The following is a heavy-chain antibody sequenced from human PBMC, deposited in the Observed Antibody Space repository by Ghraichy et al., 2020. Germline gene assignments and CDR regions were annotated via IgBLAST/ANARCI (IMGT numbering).Heavy chain of an antibody. D-gene: IGHD2/OR15-2a*01. CDR2: IGTSGATT. J-gene: IGHJ5*02. CDR1: GFTFSNYA. V-gene: IGHV3-23*01. Sequence: GETLNISCSASGFTFSNYAMTWVRQAPGKGLEWVSTIGTSGATTHYADSVKGRFTVSRDDSNNTLNLQMNTLRAEDTAVYYCAKGHGMMPFSILTFSPRGQGTLVSVSS. CDR3: AKGHGMMPFSILTFSP.